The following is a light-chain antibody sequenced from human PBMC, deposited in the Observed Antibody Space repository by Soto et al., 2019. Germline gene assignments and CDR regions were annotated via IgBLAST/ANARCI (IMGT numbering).Light chain of an antibody. CDR1: QSVSSN. Sequence: EIVMTQSPATLSVSPGERATLSCRASQSVSSNLAWYQQKPGQAPRLLIYGASTRATGIRAWFSGSGSGRAFTLTISSLQSEDFEVYYCQQYNNWPYTFGQGTKLEIK. CDR3: QQYNNWPYT. J-gene: IGKJ2*01. V-gene: IGKV3-15*01. CDR2: GAS.